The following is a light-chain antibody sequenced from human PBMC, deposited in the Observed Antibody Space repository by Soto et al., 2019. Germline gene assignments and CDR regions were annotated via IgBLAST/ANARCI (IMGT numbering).Light chain of an antibody. CDR2: LGS. J-gene: IGKJ4*01. V-gene: IGKV2-28*01. Sequence: DIVMTQSPLSLPVTPGEPASISCRSSQSLLHSNRNNYLDWYLQKPGQSPQLLIYLGSNRASGVPDRFSGSGSGTDFTLKISRVEAEDVGVYYCMQALQTPLTFGGGTKVEIK. CDR3: MQALQTPLT. CDR1: QSLLHSNRNNY.